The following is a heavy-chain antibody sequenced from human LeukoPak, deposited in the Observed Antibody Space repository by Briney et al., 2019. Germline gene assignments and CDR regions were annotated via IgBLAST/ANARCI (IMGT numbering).Heavy chain of an antibody. Sequence: SETLSLTCTVSGGSISSYYWIWIRQPPGKGLEWIGYIYYSGSTYYNPSLKSRVTISVDTSKDQFSLKRSSVTAADTAVYYCARALHWYDPWGQGTLVTVSS. V-gene: IGHV4-59*01. D-gene: IGHD4-11*01. J-gene: IGHJ5*02. CDR3: ARALHWYDP. CDR2: IYYSGST. CDR1: GGSISSYY.